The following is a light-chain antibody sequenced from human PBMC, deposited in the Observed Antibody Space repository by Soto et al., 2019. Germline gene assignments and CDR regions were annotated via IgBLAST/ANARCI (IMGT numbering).Light chain of an antibody. CDR3: QQYAGSFRT. J-gene: IGKJ1*01. CDR2: GAS. Sequence: EIVLTQSPATLSLSPGTGATLSCRASQIVTSSLAWYQQRPGQAPRLLIYGASNRASGIPDRFSGSGSGTDFTLTISRLEPEDFAVYYCQQYAGSFRTFGQGTKVDIK. CDR1: QIVTSS. V-gene: IGKV3-20*01.